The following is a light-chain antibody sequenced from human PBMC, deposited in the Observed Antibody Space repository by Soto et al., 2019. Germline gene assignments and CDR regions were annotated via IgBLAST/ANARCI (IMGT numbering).Light chain of an antibody. CDR3: QQANSFPSP. Sequence: DIQMTQSPSSVSASVGDRVTITCRASQGIRSWVAWYQQKPGKAPNLLIYAASSLQSGVPSRFSGSGSGTDFSLTISSLQPEDFGTYYCQQANSFPSPFGPGTRVEMK. V-gene: IGKV1-12*02. J-gene: IGKJ3*01. CDR2: AAS. CDR1: QGIRSW.